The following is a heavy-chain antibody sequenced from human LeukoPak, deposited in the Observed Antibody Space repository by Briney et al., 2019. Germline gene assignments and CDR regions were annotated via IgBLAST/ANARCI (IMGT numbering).Heavy chain of an antibody. V-gene: IGHV1-18*01. Sequence: ASVKVSCKASGYAFTTFGLSWVRQAPGQGLEWMAWISAYNGNTHYAQKLQGRVTMTTDTSTSTAYMELRSLRSDDTAIYYCARDRVYCSTINCYSGDSGYWGQGTQVTVSS. CDR3: ARDRVYCSTINCYSGDSGY. CDR1: GYAFTTFG. D-gene: IGHD2-21*02. J-gene: IGHJ4*02. CDR2: ISAYNGNT.